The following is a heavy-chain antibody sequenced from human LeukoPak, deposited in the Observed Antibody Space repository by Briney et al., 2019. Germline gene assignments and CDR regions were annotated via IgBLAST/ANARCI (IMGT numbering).Heavy chain of an antibody. J-gene: IGHJ3*02. CDR3: ARPALDAFDI. Sequence: SETLSLTCAVSGYSLSSGYYWGWIRQPPGKGLEWIGSIYHSGSTYYNPSLKSRVTIPVDTSKNQFSLKLSSVTAADTAVYYCARPALDAFDIWGQGTMVTVSS. CDR1: GYSLSSGYY. D-gene: IGHD6-25*01. V-gene: IGHV4-38-2*01. CDR2: IYHSGST.